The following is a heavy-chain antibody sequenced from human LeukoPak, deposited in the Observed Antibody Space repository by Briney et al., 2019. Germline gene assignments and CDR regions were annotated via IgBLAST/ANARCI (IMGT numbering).Heavy chain of an antibody. V-gene: IGHV3-66*01. CDR2: IYSGGNT. CDR3: ARYGSGSRGCLDY. Sequence: GGSLRLSCAVSGFRVSDYYMSWVRQAPGKGLEWVAVIYSGGNTYYADSVKGRFTISRDNSKNTLYLQMNSLRAEDTAVYYCARYGSGSRGCLDYWGQGTLVTVSS. D-gene: IGHD3-10*01. CDR1: GFRVSDYY. J-gene: IGHJ4*02.